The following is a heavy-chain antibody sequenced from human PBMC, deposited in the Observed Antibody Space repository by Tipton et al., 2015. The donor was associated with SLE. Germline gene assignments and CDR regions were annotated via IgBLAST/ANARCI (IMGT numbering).Heavy chain of an antibody. J-gene: IGHJ6*02. CDR2: IIPIFGTA. CDR1: GGTFSSYA. D-gene: IGHD3-9*01. Sequence: QLVQSGPEVKKPGSSAKVSCKASGGTFSSYAISWVRQAPGQGLEWMGGIIPIFGTANYAQKFQGRVTITADESTSTAYMELSSLRSEDTAVYYCARGGHYDILTGYFPAPGYYYYGLDVWGQGTTVTVSS. V-gene: IGHV1-69*01. CDR3: ARGGHYDILTGYFPAPGYYYYGLDV.